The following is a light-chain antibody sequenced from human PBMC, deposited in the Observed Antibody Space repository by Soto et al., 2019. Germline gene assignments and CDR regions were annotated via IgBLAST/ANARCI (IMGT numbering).Light chain of an antibody. J-gene: IGLJ2*01. CDR3: QTWGTGIHVV. V-gene: IGLV4-69*01. CDR1: GGHSSYA. Sequence: QLVLTQSPSASASLGASVKLTCTLSGGHSSYAIAWHQQQPEKGPRYLMKLNSDGSHSKGDGIPDRFSGSSSGAERYLTISNLQSEDEADYYCQTWGTGIHVVFGGGTKVTVL. CDR2: LNSDGSH.